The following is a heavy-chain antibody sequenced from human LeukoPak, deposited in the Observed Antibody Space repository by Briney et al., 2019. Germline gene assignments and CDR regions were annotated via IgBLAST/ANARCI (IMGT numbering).Heavy chain of an antibody. V-gene: IGHV3-13*01. CDR3: AKAPVTSCRGAYCYPFDS. CDR1: GFTFSSYD. J-gene: IGHJ4*02. D-gene: IGHD2-21*01. Sequence: GGSLRLSCAASGFTFSSYDMHWVRQATGKGLEWVSAIGTAGDTYYPGSAKGRFTISRENAKNSLYLQMNSLRAEDAAVYFCAKAPVTSCRGAYCYPFDSWGQGTLVTVSS. CDR2: IGTAGDT.